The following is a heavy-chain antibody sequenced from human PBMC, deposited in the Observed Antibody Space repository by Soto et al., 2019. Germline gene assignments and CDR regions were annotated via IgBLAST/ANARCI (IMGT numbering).Heavy chain of an antibody. CDR1: GFTFSSYA. CDR2: ISYDGSSK. J-gene: IGHJ6*02. Sequence: GSLRLSCAASGFTFSSYAMHWVRQAPGKGLEWVAVISYDGSSKYYADSVKGRFTISRDNSKNTLYLQMNSLRAEDTAVYYCARVEWELLRNYYYGMDVWGQGTTVTVSS. CDR3: ARVEWELLRNYYYGMDV. V-gene: IGHV3-30-3*01. D-gene: IGHD1-26*01.